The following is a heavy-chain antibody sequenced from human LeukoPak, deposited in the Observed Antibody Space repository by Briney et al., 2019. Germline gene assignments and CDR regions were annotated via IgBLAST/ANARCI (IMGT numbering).Heavy chain of an antibody. CDR2: IYYSGST. CDR1: GGSISSYY. D-gene: IGHD6-13*01. V-gene: IGHV4-59*01. CDR3: ARFIAAAGRRGFDP. J-gene: IGHJ5*02. Sequence: SETLSLTCTVSGGSISSYYWSWIRQPPGKGLEWIGYIYYSGSTNYNPSLKSRVTISVDTSKNQFSLKLSSVTAADTAVYYCARFIAAAGRRGFDPWGQGTLVTVSS.